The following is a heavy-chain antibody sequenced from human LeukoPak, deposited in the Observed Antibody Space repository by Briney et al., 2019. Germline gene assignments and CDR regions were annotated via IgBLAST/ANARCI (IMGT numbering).Heavy chain of an antibody. CDR1: GFTFNDFSDYY. J-gene: IGHJ4*02. D-gene: IGHD3-10*01. CDR2: ISVSVSTI. V-gene: IGHV3-11*01. Sequence: GGSLRLSCAASGFTFNDFSDYYLSWIRQAPGKGLEWISYISVSVSTISHADSVKGRFAISRDNGKKSLFLQMDSLRAEDTAVYYCAAGYGSGSYSVWGQGTLVTVSS. CDR3: AAGYGSGSYSV.